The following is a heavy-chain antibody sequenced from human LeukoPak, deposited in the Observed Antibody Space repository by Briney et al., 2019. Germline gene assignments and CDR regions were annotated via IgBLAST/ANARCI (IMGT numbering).Heavy chain of an antibody. Sequence: GGSLRLSCAASGFTFSSYWMSWVRQAPGKGLEWVANIKQDGSEKYYVDSVKGRFTISRDNAKNSLYLQMNSLRAEDTAVYCCARGNDSSSWFYYYYYYMDVWGKGTTVTVSS. CDR2: IKQDGSEK. CDR3: ARGNDSSSWFYYYYYYMDV. V-gene: IGHV3-7*01. CDR1: GFTFSSYW. D-gene: IGHD6-13*01. J-gene: IGHJ6*03.